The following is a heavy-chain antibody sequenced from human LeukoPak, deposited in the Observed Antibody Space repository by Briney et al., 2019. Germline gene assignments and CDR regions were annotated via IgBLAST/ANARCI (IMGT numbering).Heavy chain of an antibody. CDR1: GGSISSYY. Sequence: SETLSLTCTVSGGSISSYYWSWIRQPPGKGLEWIGEINHSGSSNYNPSLKSRVTISVDTSKNQFSLKLSSVTAADTAVYYCARAGNGSGSYLYLGYWGQGTLVTVSS. V-gene: IGHV4-34*01. CDR2: INHSGSS. J-gene: IGHJ4*02. CDR3: ARAGNGSGSYLYLGY. D-gene: IGHD3-10*01.